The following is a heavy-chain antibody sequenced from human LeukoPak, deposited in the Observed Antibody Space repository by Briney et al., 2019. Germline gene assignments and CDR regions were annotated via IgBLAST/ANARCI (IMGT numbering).Heavy chain of an antibody. Sequence: GGSLRLSCAASGFTFSAHYLDWVRQAPGKGLEWVGRSRNKANSYTTEYAASVRGRFTISRDDSKNSLYLQMNSLKIEDTAVYYCISVNNGYAKDFDYWGQGTLVTVSS. CDR1: GFTFSAHY. V-gene: IGHV3-72*01. D-gene: IGHD2-8*01. J-gene: IGHJ4*02. CDR2: SRNKANSYTT. CDR3: ISVNNGYAKDFDY.